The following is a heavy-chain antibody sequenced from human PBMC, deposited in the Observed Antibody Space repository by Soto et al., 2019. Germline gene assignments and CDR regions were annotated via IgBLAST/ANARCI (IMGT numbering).Heavy chain of an antibody. CDR3: AKGRRIAALSLPSDYYYGMDA. CDR1: GFTFSSYA. CDR2: ISGSAGST. D-gene: IGHD6-6*01. J-gene: IGHJ6*02. V-gene: IGHV3-23*01. Sequence: GGSLRLSCAASGFTFSSYAMSWVRQAPGKGLEWVSAISGSAGSTYYADSVKGRFTISRDNAKNTVYVQMNSLRAEDTAVFYCAKGRRIAALSLPSDYYYGMDAWGQGTTVTVSS.